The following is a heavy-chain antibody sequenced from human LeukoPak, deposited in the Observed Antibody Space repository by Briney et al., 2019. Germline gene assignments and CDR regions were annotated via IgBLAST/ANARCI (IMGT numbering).Heavy chain of an antibody. Sequence: QSSQTLSLTCTVSGGSISSGGYYWRWVRQHPGKGLEWIGYIYYSGSAYYNPSLKSRLTISVDTSKNQFSLKLSSVTAADTAMYYCAGGKGYWGQGTLVTVSS. V-gene: IGHV4-31*03. D-gene: IGHD4-23*01. CDR2: IYYSGSA. CDR3: AGGKGY. CDR1: GGSISSGGYY. J-gene: IGHJ4*02.